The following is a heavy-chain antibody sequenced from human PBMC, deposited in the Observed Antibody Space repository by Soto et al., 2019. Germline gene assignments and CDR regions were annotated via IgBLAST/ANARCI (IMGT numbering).Heavy chain of an antibody. Sequence: GSLRLSCTASGFTFSGYAMNWVRQAPGKGLEWVSVISGSGGSTYYADSVKGRFTISRDNSKNKLYLQMNSLRAEDTAVYYCARDFVVGGPTINYYYGMDVWGQGTTVTVSS. CDR3: ARDFVVGGPTINYYYGMDV. J-gene: IGHJ6*02. D-gene: IGHD1-26*01. V-gene: IGHV3-23*01. CDR2: ISGSGGST. CDR1: GFTFSGYA.